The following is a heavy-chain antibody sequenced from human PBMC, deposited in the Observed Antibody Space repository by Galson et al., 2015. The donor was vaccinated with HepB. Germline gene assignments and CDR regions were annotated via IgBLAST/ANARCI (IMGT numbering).Heavy chain of an antibody. Sequence: SLRLSCAASGFTFSSYGMHWVRQAPGKGLEWVAIISYNRSKKYYADSVKGRFTISRDNSKNTLYLQMNSLRTEDTAVYYCARDESYYYDSSPNWYFDLWGRGTLVTVSS. CDR3: ARDESYYYDSSPNWYFDL. CDR1: GFTFSSYG. V-gene: IGHV3-30*03. CDR2: ISYNRSKK. D-gene: IGHD3-22*01. J-gene: IGHJ2*01.